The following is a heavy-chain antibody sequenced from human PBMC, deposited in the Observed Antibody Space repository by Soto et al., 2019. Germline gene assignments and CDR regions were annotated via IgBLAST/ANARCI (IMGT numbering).Heavy chain of an antibody. CDR2: INPNSGGT. D-gene: IGHD3-9*01. V-gene: IGHV1-2*04. CDR1: GYTFTGYY. CDR3: ARDQMGILTGYYPNFYYYGMDV. Sequence: ASVKVSCKASGYTFTGYYMHWVRQAPGQGLEWMGWINPNSGGTNYAQKFQGWVTMTRDTSISTAYMELSRLRSDDTAVYYCARDQMGILTGYYPNFYYYGMDVWGQGTTVTVSS. J-gene: IGHJ6*02.